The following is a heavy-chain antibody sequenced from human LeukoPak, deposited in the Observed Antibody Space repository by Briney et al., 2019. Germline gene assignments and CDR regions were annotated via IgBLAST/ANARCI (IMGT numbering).Heavy chain of an antibody. Sequence: PSETLSLTCAVYGGSFSGYYWSWIRQPPGKGLEWIGEIDHSGSTNYNPSLKSRVTISVDTSKNQFSLKLSSVTAADTAVYYCAAIYGGIDYWGQGTLVTVSS. CDR1: GGSFSGYY. CDR3: AAIYGGIDY. J-gene: IGHJ4*02. V-gene: IGHV4-34*01. CDR2: IDHSGST. D-gene: IGHD4-23*01.